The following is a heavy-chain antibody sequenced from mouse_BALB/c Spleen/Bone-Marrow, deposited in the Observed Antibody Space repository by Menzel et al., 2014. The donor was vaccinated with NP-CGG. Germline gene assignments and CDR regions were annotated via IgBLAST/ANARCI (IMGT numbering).Heavy chain of an antibody. V-gene: IGHV14-3*02. Sequence: EVQLAESGAELVKPGASVKLSCTPSGFNIKDTHMHWVKQRPEQGLEWIGRIDPANGSTKYDPNFRGKATITADTSSNPDYLQLSSLTSQAPAFYSCARDIGNTAWFASWVQGTLVTAS. J-gene: IGHJ3*01. CDR1: GFNIKDTH. CDR3: ARDIGNTAWFAS. D-gene: IGHD5-1-1*01. CDR2: IDPANGST.